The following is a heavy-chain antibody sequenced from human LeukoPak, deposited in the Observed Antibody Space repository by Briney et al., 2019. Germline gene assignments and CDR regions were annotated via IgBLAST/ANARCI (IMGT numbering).Heavy chain of an antibody. D-gene: IGHD1-26*01. CDR3: ARAAYSGSYHSDY. J-gene: IGHJ4*02. Sequence: SETLSLTCTVSVGSVISGSYYWNWIRQPPGKGLQWIGYIYYSGSTNYNPSLKSRVTISVDTSKNQFSLKLSSVTAADTAVYYCARAAYSGSYHSDYWGQGTLVTVSS. V-gene: IGHV4-61*01. CDR1: VGSVISGSYY. CDR2: IYYSGST.